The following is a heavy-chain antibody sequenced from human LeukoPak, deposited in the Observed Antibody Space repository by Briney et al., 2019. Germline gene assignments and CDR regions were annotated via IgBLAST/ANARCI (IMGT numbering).Heavy chain of an antibody. V-gene: IGHV3-21*01. D-gene: IGHD6-13*01. CDR3: ARRDGSSWNYYFDY. Sequence: PGGSLRLSCAASGFTFSSYSMNWVRQAPGKGLEWVSSISSGSSYIYYADSVKGRFTISRDNAKNSLYLQMNSLRAEDTAVYYCARRDGSSWNYYFDYWGQGTLVTVSS. J-gene: IGHJ4*02. CDR1: GFTFSSYS. CDR2: ISSGSSYI.